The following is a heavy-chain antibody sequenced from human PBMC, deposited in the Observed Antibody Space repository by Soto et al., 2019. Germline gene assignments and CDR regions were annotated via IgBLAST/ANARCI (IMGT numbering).Heavy chain of an antibody. D-gene: IGHD4-17*01. CDR1: GLSLSTSGEG. CDR3: AQTPLTTRDAFTI. J-gene: IGHJ3*02. Sequence: QITLKESGPTLVKPTQTLTLTCTFSGLSLSTSGEGVGWIRQPPGKALEWLAIIYWDDGKRYSPSLKSRLAITKDTSKHLVVPAMSNMDPVDTRTDYCAQTPLTTRDAFTIWGHGTMVTVSS. CDR2: IYWDDGK. V-gene: IGHV2-5*02.